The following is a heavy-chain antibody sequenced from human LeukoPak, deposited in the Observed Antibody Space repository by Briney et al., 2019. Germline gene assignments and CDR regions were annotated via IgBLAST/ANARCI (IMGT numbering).Heavy chain of an antibody. CDR2: IYYSGST. Sequence: PSETLSLTCTVSGGSISSSSYYWGWIRQPPGKGLEWIGSIYYSGSTYYNPSLTSRVTISVDTSKNQFSLKLSSVTAADTAVYYCARNPLSYRSSWSGSGFDYWGQGTLVTVSS. V-gene: IGHV4-39*01. D-gene: IGHD6-13*01. CDR3: ARNPLSYRSSWSGSGFDY. CDR1: GGSISSSSYY. J-gene: IGHJ4*02.